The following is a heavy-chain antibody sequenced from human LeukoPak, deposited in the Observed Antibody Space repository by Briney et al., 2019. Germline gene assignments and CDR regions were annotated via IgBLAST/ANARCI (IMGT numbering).Heavy chain of an antibody. CDR2: IYYSGTT. Sequence: SETLSLTCTVSGGSIGSYFWSWIRQPPGKGLEWIGFIYYSGTTNYNPSLKSRVTISVDTSKNQFSLKVSSVTAADTALYYCARSLGATANDAFDMWGQGTMVTLAS. J-gene: IGHJ3*02. V-gene: IGHV4-59*01. CDR3: ARSLGATANDAFDM. D-gene: IGHD1-26*01. CDR1: GGSIGSYF.